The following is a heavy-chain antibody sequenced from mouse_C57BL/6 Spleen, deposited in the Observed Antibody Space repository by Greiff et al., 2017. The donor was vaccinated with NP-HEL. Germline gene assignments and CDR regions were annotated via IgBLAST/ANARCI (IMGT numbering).Heavy chain of an antibody. CDR1: GYAFSSSW. V-gene: IGHV1-82*01. J-gene: IGHJ3*01. Sequence: VQLQQSGPELVKPGASVKISCKASGYAFSSSWMNWVKQRPGKGLEWIGRIYPGDGDTNYNGKFKGKATLTADKSSSTAYMQLSSLTSEDSAVYFCARMGDYDYDAWFAYWGQGTLVTVSA. CDR3: ARMGDYDYDAWFAY. CDR2: IYPGDGDT. D-gene: IGHD2-4*01.